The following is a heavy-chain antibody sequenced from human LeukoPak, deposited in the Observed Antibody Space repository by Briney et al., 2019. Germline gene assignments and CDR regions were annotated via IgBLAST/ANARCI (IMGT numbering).Heavy chain of an antibody. CDR3: ARVSYDILTGYPTPYYMDV. J-gene: IGHJ6*03. Sequence: SETLSLTCTVSGGSISSSNYYWGWIRQPPGKGLEWIGYIYYSGSTNYNPSLKSRVTISVDTSKNQFSLKLSPVTAADTAVYYCARVSYDILTGYPTPYYMDVWGKGTTVTISS. V-gene: IGHV4-61*05. D-gene: IGHD3-9*01. CDR1: GGSISSSNYY. CDR2: IYYSGST.